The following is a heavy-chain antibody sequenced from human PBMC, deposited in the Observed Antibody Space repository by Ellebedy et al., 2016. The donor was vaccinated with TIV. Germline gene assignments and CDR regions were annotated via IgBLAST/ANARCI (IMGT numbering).Heavy chain of an antibody. CDR3: ARERDAAMASYYYYGMDL. J-gene: IGHJ6*02. Sequence: AASVKVSCKASGYTFTAYHLHWVRQAPGQGLEWMGWIYPHSGGTNYAQKFQGRVTMTRDTSTSTAYMELSSPRSDDTAVYYCARERDAAMASYYYYGMDLWGQGTTVTVSS. D-gene: IGHD5-18*01. CDR2: IYPHSGGT. V-gene: IGHV1-2*02. CDR1: GYTFTAYH.